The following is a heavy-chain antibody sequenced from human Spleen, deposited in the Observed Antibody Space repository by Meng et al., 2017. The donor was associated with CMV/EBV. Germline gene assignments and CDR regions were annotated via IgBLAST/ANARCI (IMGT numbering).Heavy chain of an antibody. CDR1: GYNFTNYW. D-gene: IGHD3-3*01. Sequence: GESLKISCKGSGYNFTNYWIGWVRQMPGKGLEWMGIIYPGDSDTRYSPSFQGQVTISADKSISTAYLQWSSLKASDTAMYYCARHKTNLEIGEGDYWGQGTLVTVSS. CDR2: IYPGDSDT. J-gene: IGHJ4*02. V-gene: IGHV5-51*01. CDR3: ARHKTNLEIGEGDY.